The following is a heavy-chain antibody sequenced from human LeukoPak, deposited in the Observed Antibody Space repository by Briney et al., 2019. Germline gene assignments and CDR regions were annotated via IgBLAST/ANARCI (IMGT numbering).Heavy chain of an antibody. CDR2: INPSGST. J-gene: IGHJ5*02. CDR1: AGSFSGYY. V-gene: IGHV4-34*01. D-gene: IGHD6-13*01. CDR3: ARNQQLSEGVNNWFDP. Sequence: SETLSLTCAVYAGSFSGYYWSWIRQPPGKGLEWIGEINPSGSTNYNPSLKSRVTISVDTSKNQFSLKLSSVTAADTAVYYCARNQQLSEGVNNWFDPWGQGTLVTVSS.